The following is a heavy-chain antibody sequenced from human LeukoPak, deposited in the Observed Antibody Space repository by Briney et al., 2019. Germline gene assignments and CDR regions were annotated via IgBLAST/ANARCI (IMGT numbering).Heavy chain of an antibody. CDR1: GGSISSYY. J-gene: IGHJ3*01. D-gene: IGHD3-3*01. V-gene: IGHV4-59*01. CDR2: IYYSGST. Sequence: SETLSLTCTVSGGSISSYYWSWIRQPPGKGLEWIGYIYYSGSTNYNPSLKSRVTISVDTSKNQFSLKLSSVTAADTAVYYCASTTIFGVVTVWGQGTMVTVSS. CDR3: ASTTIFGVVTV.